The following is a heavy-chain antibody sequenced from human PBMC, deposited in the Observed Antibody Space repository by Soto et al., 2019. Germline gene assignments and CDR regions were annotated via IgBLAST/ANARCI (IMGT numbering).Heavy chain of an antibody. J-gene: IGHJ4*02. CDR2: IIPIFGTA. D-gene: IGHD2-8*01. Sequence: RASVKVSCKASGGTFSSYAISWVRQAPGQGLEWMGGIIPIFGTANYAQKFQGRVTITADESTSTAYMELSSLRSEDTAVYYCARGSKSNPSFDYWGQGTLVTVSS. V-gene: IGHV1-69*13. CDR1: GGTFSSYA. CDR3: ARGSKSNPSFDY.